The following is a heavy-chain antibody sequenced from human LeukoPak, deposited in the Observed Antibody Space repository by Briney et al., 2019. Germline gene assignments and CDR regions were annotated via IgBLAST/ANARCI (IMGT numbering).Heavy chain of an antibody. CDR2: ISYDGSNK. CDR3: ARVGGSSRKDAFDI. D-gene: IGHD6-13*01. V-gene: IGHV3-30-3*01. CDR1: GFTFSSYT. Sequence: GGSLGLSCAASGFTFSSYTMHWVRQAPGKGLEWVAVISYDGSNKYYADSVKGRFTISRDNAKNSLYLQMNSLRAEDTAVYYCARVGGSSRKDAFDIWGQGTMVTVSS. J-gene: IGHJ3*02.